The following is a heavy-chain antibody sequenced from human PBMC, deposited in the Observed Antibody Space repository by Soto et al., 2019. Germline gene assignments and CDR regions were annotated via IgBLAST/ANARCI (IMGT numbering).Heavy chain of an antibody. CDR1: GFTVSSNY. Sequence: EVQLLESGGGLIQPGGSLRVSCAASGFTVSSNYMSWVRQAPGKGLEWVSLIYSGGSTSYADSVKGRFTISRDNSKNTLYLQMSSLRAEDTAVYYCARGYSSSWYVGLGYWGQGTLVTVSS. CDR3: ARGYSSSWYVGLGY. J-gene: IGHJ4*02. D-gene: IGHD6-13*01. V-gene: IGHV3-53*01. CDR2: IYSGGST.